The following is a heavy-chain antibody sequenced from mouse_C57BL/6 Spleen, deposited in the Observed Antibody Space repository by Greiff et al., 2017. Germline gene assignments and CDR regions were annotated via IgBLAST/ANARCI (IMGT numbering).Heavy chain of an antibody. CDR3: ARDGSGYWYFDG. D-gene: IGHD1-1*01. J-gene: IGHJ1*03. CDR2: INPSTGGT. V-gene: IGHV1-42*01. Sequence: VQLQQSGPELVKPGASVRISCKASGYSFTGYYMNWVKQSPEKSLEWIGEINPSTGGTTYNQKFKAKATLTVDKSSSTAYMQLKSLTSEDSAVYYCARDGSGYWYFDGWGTGTTVTVAS. CDR1: GYSFTGYY.